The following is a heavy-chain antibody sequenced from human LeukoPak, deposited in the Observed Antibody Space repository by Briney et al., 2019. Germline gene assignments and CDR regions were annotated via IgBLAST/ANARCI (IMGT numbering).Heavy chain of an antibody. J-gene: IGHJ5*02. V-gene: IGHV1-69*01. Sequence: SVTVSCKASGGTFSSYAISWVRQAPGQGLEWMGGIIPIFGTANYAQKFQGRVTITADESTSTAYMELSSLRSEDTAVYYCARAEVDSSSWYATHWFDPWGQGTLVTVSS. CDR3: ARAEVDSSSWYATHWFDP. CDR1: GGTFSSYA. D-gene: IGHD6-13*01. CDR2: IIPIFGTA.